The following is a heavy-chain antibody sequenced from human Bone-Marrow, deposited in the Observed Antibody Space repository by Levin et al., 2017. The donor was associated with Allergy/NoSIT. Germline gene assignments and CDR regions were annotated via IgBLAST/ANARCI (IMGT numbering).Heavy chain of an antibody. CDR3: TAAFSAGWLNP. V-gene: IGHV3-33*03. CDR1: GLNFNTYG. D-gene: IGHD2-21*02. J-gene: IGHJ5*02. CDR2: IWHDGNNK. Sequence: AGGSLRLSCAAFGLNFNTYGLHWVRQPPGKGLEWVADIWHDGNNKYYADSVKGRFTISRDTSNNTLYLQMNSLKVEDTAVYYCTAAFSAGWLNPWGQGTLVTVSS.